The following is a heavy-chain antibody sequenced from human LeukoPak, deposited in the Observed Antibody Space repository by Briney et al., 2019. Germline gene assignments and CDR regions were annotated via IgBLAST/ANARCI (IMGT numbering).Heavy chain of an antibody. CDR1: GFTPTPPA. CDR3: AIHQAPASTKPFHY. J-gene: IGHJ4*02. Sequence: GFTPTPPAIRSPPQPQHIHLEPIHSITGSGDYTYYVDSVKGWFTIATDNSKNTLYLQMISLRAEDTAVYYCAIHQAPASTKPFHYWSQRTLVTVS. D-gene: IGHD2-2*01. CDR2: ITGSGDYT. V-gene: IGHV3-23*01.